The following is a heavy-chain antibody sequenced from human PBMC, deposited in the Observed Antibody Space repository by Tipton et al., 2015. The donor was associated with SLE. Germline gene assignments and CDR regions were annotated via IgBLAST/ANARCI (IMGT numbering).Heavy chain of an antibody. CDR3: ARDAQRCTGGTCYRGACYFDI. Sequence: SLRLSCSASGFTFTSYRLNWLRQTPGKGLEWLFYINPSGTTIYYADFVKGRFTIARDNNRNSLSLEMNNLSAEDTAIYYRARDAQRCTGGTCYRGACYFDICGLRTQVTVSS. D-gene: IGHD1-7*01. J-gene: IGHJ4*02. V-gene: IGHV3-48*03. CDR2: INPSGTTI. CDR1: GFTFTSYR.